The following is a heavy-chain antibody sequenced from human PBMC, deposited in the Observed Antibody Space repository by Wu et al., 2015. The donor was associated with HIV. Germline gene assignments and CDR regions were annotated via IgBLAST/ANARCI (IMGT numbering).Heavy chain of an antibody. J-gene: IGHJ2*01. CDR1: GGTFSNYA. CDR3: ARDDYYDSSGLGLLWYFDL. CDR2: ITPMFGTP. V-gene: IGHV1-69*05. D-gene: IGHD3-22*01. Sequence: QVQLVQSGAELKRPGSSVKISCQASGGTFSNYAINWVRQAPGQGLEWMGRITPMFGTPDYARKFRGRVTMTTDTSTSTAYMELRSLRFDDTAVYYCARDDYYDSSGLGLLWYFDLWGRGTLVTVSS.